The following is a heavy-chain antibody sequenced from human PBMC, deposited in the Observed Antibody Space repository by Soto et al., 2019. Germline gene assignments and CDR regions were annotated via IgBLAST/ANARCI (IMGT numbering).Heavy chain of an antibody. D-gene: IGHD2-15*01. CDR3: ARQLAGYFDY. Sequence: SETLSLTCTVSGGSISSSSYYWGWIRQPPGKGLEWIGSIYYSGSTYYNPSLKSRVTISVDTSKNQFSLKLSSVTAADTAVYYCARQLAGYFDYWGQGTLVTVSS. CDR2: IYYSGST. CDR1: GGSISSSSYY. J-gene: IGHJ4*02. V-gene: IGHV4-39*01.